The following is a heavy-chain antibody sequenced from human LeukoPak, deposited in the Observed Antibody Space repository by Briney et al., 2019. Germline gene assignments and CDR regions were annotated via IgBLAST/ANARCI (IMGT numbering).Heavy chain of an antibody. CDR3: AKEDRNWNGQGYYYYMDV. D-gene: IGHD1-1*01. J-gene: IGHJ6*03. CDR1: GFTFSNYN. CDR2: ISSGSSTI. Sequence: GGSLRLSCAASGFTFSNYNMNWVRQAPGKGLEWVSYISSGSSTIYYADSVKGRFTISRDNSKNTLYLQMNSLRAEDTAVYYCAKEDRNWNGQGYYYYMDVWGKGTTVTVSS. V-gene: IGHV3-48*01.